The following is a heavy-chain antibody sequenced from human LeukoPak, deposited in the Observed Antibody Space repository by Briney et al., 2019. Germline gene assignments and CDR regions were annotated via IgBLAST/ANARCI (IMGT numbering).Heavy chain of an antibody. CDR3: ASLDDILTGYPD. CDR1: GFTFSSYS. D-gene: IGHD3-9*01. Sequence: PGGSLRLSCAASGFTFSSYSMNWVRQAPGKGLEWVSSISSSSSYIYYADSVKGRFTISRDNAKNSLYLQMNSLRAEDTAVYYCASLDDILTGYPDWGQGTLVTVSS. J-gene: IGHJ4*02. V-gene: IGHV3-21*01. CDR2: ISSSSSYI.